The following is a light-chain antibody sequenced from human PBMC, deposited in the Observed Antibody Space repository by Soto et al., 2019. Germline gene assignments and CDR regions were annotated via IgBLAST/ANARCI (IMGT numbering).Light chain of an antibody. CDR3: QQANSFPIT. CDR2: ASS. CDR1: QGIRGW. V-gene: IGKV1-12*01. J-gene: IGKJ5*01. Sequence: DIQMTESPSSVSASVGAGVTIPCRASQGIRGWLAWYKQTPGKAPKVVRYASSSLQSGVPSRFSGSGSGTDFTLTISSLQPEDFATYYCQQANSFPITFGQGTRLEIK.